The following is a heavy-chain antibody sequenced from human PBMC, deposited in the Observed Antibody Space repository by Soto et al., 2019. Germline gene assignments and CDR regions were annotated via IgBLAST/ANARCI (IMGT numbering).Heavy chain of an antibody. D-gene: IGHD2-15*01. V-gene: IGHV4-39*01. CDR2: MYYSGST. CDR1: GGSITSGSNY. Sequence: SETLSLTCTVSGGSITSGSNYWGWIRQPPGKGLEWIGSMYYSGSTYNNPSLRSRVTLSVDTSKNQFSLNLRSVTAADTAVYYCARHRLVVVPATNYFDYWGQGTLVTVS. CDR3: ARHRLVVVPATNYFDY. J-gene: IGHJ4*02.